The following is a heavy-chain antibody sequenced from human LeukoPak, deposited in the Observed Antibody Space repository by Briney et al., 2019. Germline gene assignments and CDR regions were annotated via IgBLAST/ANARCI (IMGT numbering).Heavy chain of an antibody. CDR1: GFTFSSYG. D-gene: IGHD4-17*01. V-gene: IGHV3-30*18. CDR3: AKATVTRGGYYYYGMDV. Sequence: GGSLRLSCAASGFTFSSYGMHWVRQAPGKGLEWVAVISYDGSNKYYADSVKGRFTISRDNSKNTLYLQMNSLRAEDTAVYYCAKATVTRGGYYYYGMDVWRQGTTVTVSS. CDR2: ISYDGSNK. J-gene: IGHJ6*02.